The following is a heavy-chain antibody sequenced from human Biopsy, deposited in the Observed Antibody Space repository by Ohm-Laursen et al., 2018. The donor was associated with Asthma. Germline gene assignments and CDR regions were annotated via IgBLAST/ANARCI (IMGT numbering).Heavy chain of an antibody. CDR3: ARRWRSYDSSNYYLDQ. D-gene: IGHD3-22*01. J-gene: IGHJ4*02. CDR2: IYHLGNA. V-gene: IGHV4-4*01. Sequence: PGTLSLTRDVSGGSISVSNWWSWVRQPPGRGLEWIGQIYHLGNANYNPSLKSRVTMSVDKSKNQFSLKLTSVTAADTAVYFCARRWRSYDSSNYYLDQWGQGTLVTVSS. CDR1: GGSISVSNW.